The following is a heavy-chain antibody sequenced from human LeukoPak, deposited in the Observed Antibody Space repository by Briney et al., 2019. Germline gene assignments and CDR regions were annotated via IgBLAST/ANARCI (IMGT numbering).Heavy chain of an antibody. CDR1: GYTFTAYY. Sequence: ASVKVSCKASGYTFTAYYIHWVRQAPGQGLEWMGWINPKSGVTDYAQEFQGRVTLTRNTSVSTAYMEVGRLRSDDTATYYCARDKQGLLKTAPDYWGQGTLVIVSS. V-gene: IGHV1-2*02. D-gene: IGHD6-19*01. J-gene: IGHJ4*02. CDR2: INPKSGVT. CDR3: ARDKQGLLKTAPDY.